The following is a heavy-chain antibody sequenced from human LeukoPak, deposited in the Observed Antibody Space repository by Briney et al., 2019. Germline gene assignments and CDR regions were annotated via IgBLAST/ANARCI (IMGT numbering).Heavy chain of an antibody. CDR1: GFTFSSYG. V-gene: IGHV3-30*02. J-gene: IGHJ4*02. Sequence: AGGSLRLSCAASGFTFSSYGMHWVRQAPGKGLEWVAFIRYDGSNKYYADSVKGRFTISRDNSKNTLHLQMNSLRTEDTAVYYCAKTMSPYYYDSSGFWGQGTLVTVSS. CDR2: IRYDGSNK. D-gene: IGHD3-22*01. CDR3: AKTMSPYYYDSSGF.